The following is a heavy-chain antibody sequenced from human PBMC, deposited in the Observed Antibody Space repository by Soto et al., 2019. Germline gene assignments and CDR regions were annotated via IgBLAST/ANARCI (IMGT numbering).Heavy chain of an antibody. Sequence: EVQLVQSGAEVKKPGESLSISCKGSGYSFTSYCISWVRQMRGKGLEWMGRIDPSDSYTNYSLSFQGHVTISADKSISTVYVQWSSLKASDTAVYYCARAYSSSWNYWGQGTLVTVSS. CDR2: IDPSDSYT. CDR1: GYSFTSYC. D-gene: IGHD6-13*01. V-gene: IGHV5-10-1*01. CDR3: ARAYSSSWNY. J-gene: IGHJ4*02.